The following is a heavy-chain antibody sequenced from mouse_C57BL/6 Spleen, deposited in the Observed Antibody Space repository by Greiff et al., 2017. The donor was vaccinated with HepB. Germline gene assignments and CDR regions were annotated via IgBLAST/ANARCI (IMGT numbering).Heavy chain of an antibody. J-gene: IGHJ4*01. V-gene: IGHV5-17*01. Sequence: EVMLVESGGGLVKPGGSLKLSCAASGFTFSDYGMHWVRQAPEKGLEWVAYISSGSSTIYYADTVKGRITISRDNAKNTQCLQMTSLRSEDTAMYCCAKRAIGYCYAMDYWGQGTTVTVSS. D-gene: IGHD2-14*01. CDR2: ISSGSSTI. CDR1: GFTFSDYG. CDR3: AKRAIGYCYAMDY.